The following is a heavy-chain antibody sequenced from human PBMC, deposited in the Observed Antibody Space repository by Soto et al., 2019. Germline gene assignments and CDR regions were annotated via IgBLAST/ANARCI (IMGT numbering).Heavy chain of an antibody. CDR1: GFTFSSYS. J-gene: IGHJ3*02. D-gene: IGHD3-3*01. CDR2: ISSSSSYI. Sequence: GGSLRLSCAASGFTFSSYSMNWVRQAPGKGLEWVSSISSSSSYIYYADSVKGRFTISRDNAKNSLYLQMNSLRAEDTAVYYCARDDGDFWSGYYGGDAFDIWGQGTMVTVSS. CDR3: ARDDGDFWSGYYGGDAFDI. V-gene: IGHV3-21*01.